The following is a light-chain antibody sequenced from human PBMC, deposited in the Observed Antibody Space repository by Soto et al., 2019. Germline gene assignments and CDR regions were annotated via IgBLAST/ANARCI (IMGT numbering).Light chain of an antibody. CDR3: QVWDSSNYHYV. CDR2: EDR. Sequence: SSALNQPPSVSAAPGQTARLTCGGDDIGSKSVHWYQQKPGQAPVLVVYEDRARPSGIPERFSGSNSGNTATLTISRVEDGDEADYYCQVWDSSNYHYVFGSGTKGTVL. J-gene: IGLJ1*01. V-gene: IGLV3-21*02. CDR1: DIGSKS.